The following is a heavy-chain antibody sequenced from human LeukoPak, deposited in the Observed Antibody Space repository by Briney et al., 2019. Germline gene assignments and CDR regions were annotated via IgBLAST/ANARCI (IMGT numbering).Heavy chain of an antibody. V-gene: IGHV1-2*02. J-gene: IGHJ4*02. CDR2: INPNSGGT. CDR3: ARDWLEMATSF. Sequence: AAVKVSCKASGYTFTGYYIHWVRQAPGQGLERMGWINPNSGGTDYAQKFQGRVTMTRDTSITTAYMELSRLSSDDTDVYDCARDWLEMATSFWGQGTLVTVSS. CDR1: GYTFTGYY. D-gene: IGHD5-24*01.